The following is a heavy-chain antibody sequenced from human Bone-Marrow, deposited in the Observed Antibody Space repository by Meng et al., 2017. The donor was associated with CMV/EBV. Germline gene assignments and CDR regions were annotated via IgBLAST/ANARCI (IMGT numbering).Heavy chain of an antibody. D-gene: IGHD6-6*01. CDR3: AHITPRPGWIAY. CDR1: GFSFSTSGVG. V-gene: IGHV2-5*02. J-gene: IGHJ4*02. Sequence: FQASGSALVTPTQTLPLTCTFSGFSFSTSGVGVGWIRQPPGKALEWLALIYWDDYKRYSPSLKSRLTITKDTSKNQVVLTMTNMDPVDTATYYCAHITPRPGWIAYWGQGTLVTVSS. CDR2: IYWDDYK.